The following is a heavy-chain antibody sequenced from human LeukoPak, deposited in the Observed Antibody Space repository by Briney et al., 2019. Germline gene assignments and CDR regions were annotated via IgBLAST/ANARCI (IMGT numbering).Heavy chain of an antibody. CDR1: GGSISGHY. CDR3: ARDRRVYSSSWYEYGY. V-gene: IGHV4-59*11. D-gene: IGHD6-13*01. Sequence: PSETLSLTCTVSGGSISGHYWTWIRQPPGKGLEWIGYIYSSGSTNSNPSLKSRVTMSVDTSKNQFSLRLSSVTAADTAVYYCARDRRVYSSSWYEYGYWGQGTLVTVSS. J-gene: IGHJ4*02. CDR2: IYSSGST.